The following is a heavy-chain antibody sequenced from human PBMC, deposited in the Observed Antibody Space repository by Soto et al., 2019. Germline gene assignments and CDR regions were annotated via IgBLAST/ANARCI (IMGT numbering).Heavy chain of an antibody. CDR1: GYTFTSYA. D-gene: IGHD3-10*01. CDR3: AAGYGSGSYSPNFEY. Sequence: QVQLVQSGAEVKKPGASVKVSCKASGYTFTSYAMHWVRQAPGQRLEWMGWINAGNGNTKYSQKFQVRVTITRDTSGSTAYMELSSLRSDDTAVYYCAAGYGSGSYSPNFEYWGQGTLVTVSS. V-gene: IGHV1-3*01. J-gene: IGHJ4*02. CDR2: INAGNGNT.